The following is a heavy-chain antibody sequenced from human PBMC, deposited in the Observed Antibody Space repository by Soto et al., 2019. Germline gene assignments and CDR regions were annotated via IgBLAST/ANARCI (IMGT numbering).Heavy chain of an antibody. CDR3: ARVKLYYDFWSGYFDY. V-gene: IGHV3-11*01. Sequence: GGSLRLSCAASGFTFSDYYMSWIRQAPGQGLEWVSYSSSSGRTIYYADSVKGRFTISRDNAKNSVYLQMNSLRAEDTAVYYCARVKLYYDFWSGYFDYWGQGTLVTVSS. CDR1: GFTFSDYY. D-gene: IGHD3-3*01. J-gene: IGHJ4*02. CDR2: SSSSGRTI.